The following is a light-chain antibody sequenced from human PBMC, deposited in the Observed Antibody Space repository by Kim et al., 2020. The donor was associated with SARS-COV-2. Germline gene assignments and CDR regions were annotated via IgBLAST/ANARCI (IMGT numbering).Light chain of an antibody. CDR3: QQYDNWPLT. CDR2: GAS. J-gene: IGKJ4*01. Sequence: EVVMTQSPAVLSLSPGERATLSCRASQSVRSNLAWYQQQPGQPPRLLIYGASTRASSIRGRFSGTGSGTEFTLTISSLQSEDFAVYYCQQYDNWPLTFGGGTKLEI. V-gene: IGKV3-15*01. CDR1: QSVRSN.